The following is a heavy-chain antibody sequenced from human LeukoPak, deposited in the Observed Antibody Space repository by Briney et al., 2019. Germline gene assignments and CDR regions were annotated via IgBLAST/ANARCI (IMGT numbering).Heavy chain of an antibody. CDR1: GFRFSSHW. J-gene: IGHJ6*02. CDR2: IKQDGSDK. CDR3: ARDHFGAMDV. Sequence: GSLRLSCAASGFRFSSHWMSWVRQAPGKGLEWVASIKQDGSDKYYVDSVKGRFTISKDNAKNSLYLQMNSLRAEDTAVYYCARDHFGAMDVWGLGTTVTVSS. V-gene: IGHV3-7*01. D-gene: IGHD2/OR15-2a*01.